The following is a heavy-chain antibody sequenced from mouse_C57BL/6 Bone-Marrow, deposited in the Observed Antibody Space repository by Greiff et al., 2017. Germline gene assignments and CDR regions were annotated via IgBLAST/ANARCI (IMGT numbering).Heavy chain of an antibody. CDR1: GYTFTDYY. CDR2: IYPGSGNT. D-gene: IGHD2-4*01. CDR3: ARPPPIYYDYDAYAMDY. V-gene: IGHV1-76*01. Sequence: VKLVESGAELVRPGASVKLSCKASGYTFTDYYINWVKQRPGQGLEWIARIYPGSGNTYYNEKFKGKATLTAEKSSSTAYMQLSSLTSEDSAVXFCARPPPIYYDYDAYAMDYWGQGTSVTVSS. J-gene: IGHJ4*01.